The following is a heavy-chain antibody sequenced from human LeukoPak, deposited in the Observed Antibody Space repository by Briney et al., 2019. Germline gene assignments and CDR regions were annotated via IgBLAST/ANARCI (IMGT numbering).Heavy chain of an antibody. V-gene: IGHV3-15*01. D-gene: IGHD6-25*01. J-gene: IGHJ4*02. Sequence: GGSLRLSCAASGFTFRNYAMNWVRQAPGKGLEWVGRIKTKIDGDTTDYAAPVKGRFTISRDDSKNTLYVEMNNLKTEDTGVYYCTTGSVEGYWGQGTLVTVSS. CDR3: TTGSVEGY. CDR1: GFTFRNYA. CDR2: IKTKIDGDTT.